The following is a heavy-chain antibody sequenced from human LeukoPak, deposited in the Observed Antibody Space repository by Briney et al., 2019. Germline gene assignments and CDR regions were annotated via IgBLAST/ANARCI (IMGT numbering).Heavy chain of an antibody. CDR2: IIGSGATT. D-gene: IGHD3-10*01. CDR3: ARASGPFDY. V-gene: IGHV3-23*01. CDR1: GFTFSSHA. Sequence: PGGSLRLSCAASGFTFSSHAMSWVRQAPGKGLEWVSGIIGSGATTYHAESVEGRFTISRDNSKNTLYLQMDSLRVEDTALYYCARASGPFDYWGLGTPVTVSS. J-gene: IGHJ4*02.